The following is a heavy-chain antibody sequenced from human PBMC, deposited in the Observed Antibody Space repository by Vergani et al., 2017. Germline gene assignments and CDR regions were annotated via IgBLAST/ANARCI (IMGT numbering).Heavy chain of an antibody. CDR1: GFTLGQYW. CDR3: ARDRTFYYDSSAYYGGPFDY. J-gene: IGHJ4*02. D-gene: IGHD3-22*01. Sequence: EVQLVESGGGLVQPGGSLRLSCAASGFTLGQYWMHWVRHTPGTGLEWVSRVKSDVNSAMYADSVKGRFTISRDNSKNTLYLHMNSLRAEDTSVYYCARDRTFYYDSSAYYGGPFDYWGQGTLVTVSS. CDR2: VKSDVNSA. V-gene: IGHV3-74*03.